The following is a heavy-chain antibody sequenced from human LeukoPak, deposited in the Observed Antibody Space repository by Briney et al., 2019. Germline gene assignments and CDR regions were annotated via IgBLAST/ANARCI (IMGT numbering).Heavy chain of an antibody. Sequence: AGGSLRLSCAASGFTFSDQSMNWVRQAPGKGLEWVSSISANSLHIFHADSVKGRFTTSRDNAKNSLYLQMNNLRVEDTAVYYCVGPDSQFDCWGQGTLVTVSS. CDR2: ISANSLHI. J-gene: IGHJ4*02. CDR1: GFTFSDQS. CDR3: VGPDSQFDC. V-gene: IGHV3-21*01. D-gene: IGHD3-10*01.